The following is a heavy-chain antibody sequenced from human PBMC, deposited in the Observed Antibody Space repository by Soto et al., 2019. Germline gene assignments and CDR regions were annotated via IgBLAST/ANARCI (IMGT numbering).Heavy chain of an antibody. CDR1: GFTFIRYG. CDR2: IWYDGSNK. D-gene: IGHD2-15*01. J-gene: IGHJ3*02. CDR3: ARGRRYCSGGSCWLGAFDI. V-gene: IGHV3-33*01. Sequence: PGGSLRLSCAASGFTFIRYGMHWVRQAPGKGLEWVAVIWYDGSNKYYADSVKGRFTISRDNSKNTLYLQMNSLRAEDTAVYYCARGRRYCSGGSCWLGAFDIWGQGTMVTVSS.